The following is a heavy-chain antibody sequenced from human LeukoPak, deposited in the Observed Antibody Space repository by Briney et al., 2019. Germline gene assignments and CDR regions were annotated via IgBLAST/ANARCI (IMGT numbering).Heavy chain of an antibody. V-gene: IGHV4-34*01. J-gene: IGHJ4*02. CDR2: INHSGST. CDR3: ARLSGGYSYGVFDY. Sequence: SETLSLTCAVYGGSFSGYYWSWIRQPPGKGLERIGEINHSGSTNYNPSLKSRVTISVDTSKNQFSLKLSSVTAADTAVYYCARLSGGYSYGVFDYWGQGTLVTVSS. D-gene: IGHD5-18*01. CDR1: GGSFSGYY.